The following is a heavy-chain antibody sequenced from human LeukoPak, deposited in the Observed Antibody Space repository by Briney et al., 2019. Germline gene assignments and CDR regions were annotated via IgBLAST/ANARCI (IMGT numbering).Heavy chain of an antibody. Sequence: PGGSLRLSCAASGFTFSSYAMSWVRQAPGKGLEWVSAISGSGGSTYYAHSVKGRFTISRDNSKNTLFLQMNSLRADDTAVYYCAKDASSAVHNWFDPWGQGTLVTVSS. D-gene: IGHD6-13*01. V-gene: IGHV3-23*01. J-gene: IGHJ5*02. CDR2: ISGSGGST. CDR1: GFTFSSYA. CDR3: AKDASSAVHNWFDP.